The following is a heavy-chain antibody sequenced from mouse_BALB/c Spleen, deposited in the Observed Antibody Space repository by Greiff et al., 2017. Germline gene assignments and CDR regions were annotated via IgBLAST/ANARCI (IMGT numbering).Heavy chain of an antibody. CDR1: GFTFSSFG. V-gene: IGHV5-17*02. Sequence: EVKLMESGGGLVQPGGSRKLSCAASGFTFSSFGMHWVRQAPEKGLEWVAYISSGSSTIYYADTVKGRFTISRDNPKNTLFLQMTSLRSEDTAMYYCARSNYDGSGAMDYWGQGTSVTVSS. CDR2: ISSGSSTI. D-gene: IGHD2-4*01. CDR3: ARSNYDGSGAMDY. J-gene: IGHJ4*01.